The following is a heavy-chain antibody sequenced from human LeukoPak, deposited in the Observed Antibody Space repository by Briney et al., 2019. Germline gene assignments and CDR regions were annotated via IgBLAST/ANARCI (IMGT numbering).Heavy chain of an antibody. CDR3: AIAWFGELSPYYYYYYMDV. V-gene: IGHV1-2*02. J-gene: IGHJ6*03. Sequence: ASVKVSCKASGYTFTGYYMHWVRQAPGQGLEWMGWINPNSGGTNYAQKFQGRVTMTRGTSISTAYMELSRLRSDDTAVYYCAIAWFGELSPYYYYYYMDVWGKGTTVTISS. D-gene: IGHD3-10*01. CDR2: INPNSGGT. CDR1: GYTFTGYY.